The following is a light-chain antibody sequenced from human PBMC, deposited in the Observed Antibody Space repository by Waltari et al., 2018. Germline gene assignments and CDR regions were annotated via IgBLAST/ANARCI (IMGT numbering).Light chain of an antibody. Sequence: SALTQPASVSGSPGQSITLPCIGTRSDVGVYNYVSWYQQHPGKPPKLMIYDVSNRPSGVSSRFSGSKSGNTASLTISGLQAEDEADYYCSSYSSSTTPLIFGGGTKLTVL. CDR1: RSDVGVYNY. CDR3: SSYSSSTTPLI. CDR2: DVS. V-gene: IGLV2-14*03. J-gene: IGLJ2*01.